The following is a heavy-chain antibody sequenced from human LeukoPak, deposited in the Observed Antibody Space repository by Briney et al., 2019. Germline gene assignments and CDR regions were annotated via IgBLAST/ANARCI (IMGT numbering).Heavy chain of an antibody. CDR2: IKQDGSEK. J-gene: IGHJ4*02. Sequence: PGGSLRLSCAASGFTFSSYCMSWVRQAPGKGLEWVANIKQDGSEKYYVDSVKGRFTISRDNAKNSLYLQMNSLRAEDTAVYYCARRTALYDYVWGSYAYYFDYWGQGTLVTVSS. CDR3: ARRTALYDYVWGSYAYYFDY. CDR1: GFTFSSYC. D-gene: IGHD3-16*01. V-gene: IGHV3-7*01.